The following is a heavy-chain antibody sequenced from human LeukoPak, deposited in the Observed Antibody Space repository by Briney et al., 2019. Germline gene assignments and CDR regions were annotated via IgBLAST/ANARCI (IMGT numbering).Heavy chain of an antibody. CDR3: ARAPGGYDSSGYPYFDY. V-gene: IGHV3-66*01. Sequence: GGSLRLSCAASGFTFSSYSMNWVRQAPGKGLEWVSVIYSGGSTYYADSVKGRFTISRDNSKNTLYLQMNSLRDEDTAVYYCARAPGGYDSSGYPYFDYWGQGILDTVSS. D-gene: IGHD3-22*01. CDR1: GFTFSSYS. CDR2: IYSGGST. J-gene: IGHJ4*02.